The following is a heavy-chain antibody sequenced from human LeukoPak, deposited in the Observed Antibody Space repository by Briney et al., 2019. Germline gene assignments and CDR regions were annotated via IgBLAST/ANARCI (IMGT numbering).Heavy chain of an antibody. V-gene: IGHV1-69*05. D-gene: IGHD2-2*01. CDR2: IVPIFGKT. CDR3: ARGWGIPAPISWFDP. Sequence: EASVKVSCKASGGSFSSNIIGWVRQAPGQGLEWMGGIVPIFGKTKYAQKFQGRVTITTDESSSTAYMESSSLRSDDTAIYYCARGWGIPAPISWFDPWGQGTLVTVSS. CDR1: GGSFSSNI. J-gene: IGHJ5*02.